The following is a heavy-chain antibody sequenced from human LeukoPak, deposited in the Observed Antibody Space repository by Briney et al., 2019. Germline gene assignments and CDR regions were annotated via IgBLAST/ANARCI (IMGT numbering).Heavy chain of an antibody. CDR2: INPNSGGT. CDR1: GGTFSSYA. CDR3: AGEPLDYYGSGSYAVDY. D-gene: IGHD3-10*01. J-gene: IGHJ4*02. V-gene: IGHV1-2*02. Sequence: ASVKVSCKASGGTFSSYAISWVRQAPGQGLEWMGWINPNSGGTNYAQKFQGRVTMTRDTSISTAYMELSRLRSDDTAVYYCAGEPLDYYGSGSYAVDYWGQGTLVTVSS.